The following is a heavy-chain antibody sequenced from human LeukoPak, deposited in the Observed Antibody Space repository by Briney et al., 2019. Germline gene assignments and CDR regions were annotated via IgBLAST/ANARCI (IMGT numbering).Heavy chain of an antibody. CDR1: GYTITSYG. CDR2: ISAYNGNT. V-gene: IGHV1-18*01. CDR3: ARDLTGPYYYYYGMDV. J-gene: IGHJ6*02. D-gene: IGHD3-16*01. Sequence: ASVKVSCKASGYTITSYGISWVRQAPGQGLEWMGWISAYNGNTNYAQKLQGRVTMTTDTSTSTAYMELRSLRSDDTAVYYCARDLTGPYYYYYGMDVWGQGTTVTVSS.